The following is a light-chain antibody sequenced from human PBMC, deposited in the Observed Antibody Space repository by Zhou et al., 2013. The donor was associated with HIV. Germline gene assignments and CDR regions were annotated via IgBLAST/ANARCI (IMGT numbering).Light chain of an antibody. V-gene: IGKV1-13*02. CDR3: QQFSGYPYS. Sequence: IQMTQSPSTLSASVGDRVTITCRASHDISSALAWYQQRPGKPPKLLIYAASTLESEVPLRFSGSGSGTHFVLTIRSLQPEDFATYYCQQFSGYPYSFGQGTELDIK. CDR2: AAS. J-gene: IGKJ2*01. CDR1: HDISSA.